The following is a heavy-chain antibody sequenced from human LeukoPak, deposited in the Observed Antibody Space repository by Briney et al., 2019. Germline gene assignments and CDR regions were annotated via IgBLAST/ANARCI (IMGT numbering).Heavy chain of an antibody. CDR2: IYSGGST. D-gene: IGHD3-10*01. CDR1: GFTFSSYA. J-gene: IGHJ5*02. Sequence: PGGSLRLSCAASGFTFSSYAMSWVRQAPGKGLEWVSVIYSGGSTYYADSVKGRFTISRDNSKNTLYLQMNSLRAEDTAVYYCAIWFGELSGSWGQGTLVTVSS. V-gene: IGHV3-23*03. CDR3: AIWFGELSGS.